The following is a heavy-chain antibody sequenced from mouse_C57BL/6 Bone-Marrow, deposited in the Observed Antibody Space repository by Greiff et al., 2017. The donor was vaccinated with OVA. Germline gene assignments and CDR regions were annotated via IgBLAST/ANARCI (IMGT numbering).Heavy chain of an antibody. Sequence: EVNVVESGGGLVKPGGSLKLSCAASGFTFSDYGMHWVRQAPEKGLEWVAYISSGSSTIYYADTVKGRFTISRDNAKNTLFLQMTSLRSEDTAMYYCARLYYGNYYYAMDYWGQGTSVTVSS. V-gene: IGHV5-17*01. CDR1: GFTFSDYG. CDR3: ARLYYGNYYYAMDY. D-gene: IGHD2-1*01. J-gene: IGHJ4*01. CDR2: ISSGSSTI.